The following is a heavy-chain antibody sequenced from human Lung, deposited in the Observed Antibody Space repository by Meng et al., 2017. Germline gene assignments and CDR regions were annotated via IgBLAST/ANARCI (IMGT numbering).Heavy chain of an antibody. CDR3: TNDRLNH. CDR2: INRDGTKP. J-gene: IGHJ1*01. Sequence: EVQWVESGGGLVPPGGSLRLSCAASGFTFTDHWMHWVRQGPGKGLVWVSRINRDGTKPTYADSVKGRFTISRDNAKNTLYLQMNNLRAEDTAFYYCTNDRLNHWGQGALVTVSS. D-gene: IGHD1-1*01. V-gene: IGHV3-74*01. CDR1: GFTFTDHW.